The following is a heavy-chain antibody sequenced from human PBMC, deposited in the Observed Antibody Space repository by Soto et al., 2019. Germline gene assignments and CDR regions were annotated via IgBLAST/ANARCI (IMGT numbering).Heavy chain of an antibody. D-gene: IGHD3-22*01. V-gene: IGHV2-5*02. CDR3: AHTYETSWRNFGY. CDR1: GFSLRTSGVG. J-gene: IGHJ4*02. Sequence: SGPTLVNPTQTLTLTCTFSGFSLRTSGVGVGWIRQPPGKALEWLALIYWDNDKRYRPSLRSRLTINKDTSKNQVVLTVANVDPVDTATYYCAHTYETSWRNFGYWAQGILVTVSS. CDR2: IYWDNDK.